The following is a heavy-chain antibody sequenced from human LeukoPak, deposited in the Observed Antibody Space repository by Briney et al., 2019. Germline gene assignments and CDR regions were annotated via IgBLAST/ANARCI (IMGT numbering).Heavy chain of an antibody. CDR3: ARGSSGDDAFDI. D-gene: IGHD6-19*01. V-gene: IGHV6-1*01. J-gene: IGHJ3*02. CDR2: TYYRSKWYN. Sequence: SQTLSLTCDIFGDSVSSGSGGWNWIRQSPSRGLEWLGRTYYRSKWYNDYAVSVKSRITINPDTSKNQFSLQLNSVTPEDTAVYYCARGSSGDDAFDIWGQGTMVTVSS. CDR1: GDSVSSGSGG.